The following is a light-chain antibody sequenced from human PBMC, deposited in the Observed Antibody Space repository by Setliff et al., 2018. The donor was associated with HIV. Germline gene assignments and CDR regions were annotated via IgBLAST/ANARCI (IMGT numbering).Light chain of an antibody. Sequence: QSVLTQPRSVSGSPGQSVTISCTGTSSVVGASNSVSWYQHHPGKAPKVIIYDVSDRPSGVPDRFSGSKSGNTASLTISGLQAEDEADYYCCSYAGSYTSPYVFGTGTKGTVL. J-gene: IGLJ1*01. V-gene: IGLV2-11*01. CDR3: CSYAGSYTSPYV. CDR1: SSVVGASNS. CDR2: DVS.